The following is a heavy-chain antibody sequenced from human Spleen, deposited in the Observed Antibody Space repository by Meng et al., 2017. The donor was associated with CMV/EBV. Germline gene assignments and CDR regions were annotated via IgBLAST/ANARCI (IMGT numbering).Heavy chain of an antibody. CDR3: AREASSTSCYDY. V-gene: IGHV4-31*03. CDR2: IYSSGTT. D-gene: IGHD2-2*01. CDR1: GDTIRNGGNY. J-gene: IGHJ4*02. Sequence: SETLSLTCTVSGDTIRNGGNYWSWFRQHPGKGLEWIGHIYSSGTTYYNPSLKSRVTISIDTSKNQFSLKLTSVTAADTAVYYCAREASSTSCYDYWGQGTLVTVSS.